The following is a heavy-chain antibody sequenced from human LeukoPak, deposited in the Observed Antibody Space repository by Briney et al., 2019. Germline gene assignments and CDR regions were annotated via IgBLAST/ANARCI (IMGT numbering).Heavy chain of an antibody. Sequence: GASVKVSCKASGGTFSSYAISWVRQAPGQGLEWMGGIIPIFGTANYAQKFQGRVTITADKSTSTAYMELSSLRSEDTAVYYCARGGYDSSGYPYFDYWGQGTLVTVSS. J-gene: IGHJ4*02. CDR2: IIPIFGTA. D-gene: IGHD3-22*01. CDR1: GGTFSSYA. CDR3: ARGGYDSSGYPYFDY. V-gene: IGHV1-69*06.